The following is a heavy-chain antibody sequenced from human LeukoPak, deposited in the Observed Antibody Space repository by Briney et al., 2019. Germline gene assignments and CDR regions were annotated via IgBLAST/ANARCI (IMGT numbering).Heavy chain of an antibody. J-gene: IGHJ4*02. CDR2: INADGGGA. CDR1: GFTFGIYW. D-gene: IGHD3-22*01. V-gene: IGHV3-74*01. Sequence: GGSLRPSCAASGFTFGIYWTDWVRHAPGKGLVWLSRINADGGGASYADSVKGRFTSSRDNGKNTLYPQINSLRAEDTAVYYCARGYALKHDSSGSGYWGQGTLVTVSS. CDR3: ARGYALKHDSSGSGY.